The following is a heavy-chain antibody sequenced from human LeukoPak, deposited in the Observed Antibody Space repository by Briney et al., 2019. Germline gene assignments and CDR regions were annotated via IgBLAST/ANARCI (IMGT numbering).Heavy chain of an antibody. CDR1: GYTFTSYY. D-gene: IGHD4-23*01. V-gene: IGHV1-46*01. CDR2: INPSGGST. J-gene: IGHJ3*02. CDR3: ARAGDYGGKPDAFDI. Sequence: ASVKVSCKASGYTFTSYYMHWVRQAPGQGLEWMGIINPSGGSTSYAQKFQGRVTMTMDTSTSTVYMELSSLRSEDTAVYYCARAGDYGGKPDAFDIWGQGTMVTVSS.